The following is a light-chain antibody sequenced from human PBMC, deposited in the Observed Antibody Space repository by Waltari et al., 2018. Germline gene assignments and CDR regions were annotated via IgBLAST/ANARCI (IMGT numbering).Light chain of an antibody. Sequence: QSVLTQPPSASGTPGQRVTVSCSGSSSNIGGHYVSWFQQLPGTATKVLISSDNQRPSGIPDRFSGSKSGTSASLAISGLRSEDEADYYCAAWDDSLSGRVFGGGTKLTVL. CDR3: AAWDDSLSGRV. V-gene: IGLV1-47*01. CDR2: SDN. J-gene: IGLJ3*02. CDR1: SSNIGGHY.